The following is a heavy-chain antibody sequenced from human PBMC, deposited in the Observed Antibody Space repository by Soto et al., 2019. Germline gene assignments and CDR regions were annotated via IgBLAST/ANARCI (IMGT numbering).Heavy chain of an antibody. CDR2: IWCDGSNT. Sequence: GGSLRLSCAASGFTFDSYTMHWVRHAPGKGLEWVSIIWCDGSNTYYADSVKGPFIISRDNSKNSLYSQMNSLRTEETAVYYCAKYFQTQNIDAFDIWGQGTMVTVSS. D-gene: IGHD5-12*01. V-gene: IGHV3-43*01. CDR1: GFTFDSYT. J-gene: IGHJ3*02. CDR3: AKYFQTQNIDAFDI.